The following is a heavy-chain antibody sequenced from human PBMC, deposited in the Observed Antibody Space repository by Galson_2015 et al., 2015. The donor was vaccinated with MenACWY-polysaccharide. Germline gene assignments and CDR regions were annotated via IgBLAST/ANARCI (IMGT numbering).Heavy chain of an antibody. CDR2: IYPGDSDT. CDR1: GYSFTNYW. Sequence: QSGAEVKKPGESLRISCKGSGYSFTNYWIGWVRQTPGKGLEWMGIIYPGDSDTRYSPSFRGQITISADKSISTTYLQWNSLKASDTAMYYCARQNWASGDFWGQGTLVTVST. V-gene: IGHV5-51*03. CDR3: ARQNWASGDF. J-gene: IGHJ4*02. D-gene: IGHD7-27*01.